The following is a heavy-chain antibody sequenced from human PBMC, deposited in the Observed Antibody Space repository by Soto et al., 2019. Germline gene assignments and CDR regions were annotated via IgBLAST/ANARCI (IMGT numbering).Heavy chain of an antibody. CDR3: GKDVGDYVPYYYGVDV. CDR1: GFTFKTHA. D-gene: IGHD1-26*01. J-gene: IGHJ6*02. CDR2: IAYDGNEK. V-gene: IGHV3-30*18. Sequence: QVQLVESGGGVVQPGTSLRLSCAASGFTFKTHAMHWVRQAPGKGLEWMAVIAYDGNEKFYADSVKGRFTISRDNSKNALYLQINTRRNEDTAVYYCGKDVGDYVPYYYGVDVWGQGTTVTVS.